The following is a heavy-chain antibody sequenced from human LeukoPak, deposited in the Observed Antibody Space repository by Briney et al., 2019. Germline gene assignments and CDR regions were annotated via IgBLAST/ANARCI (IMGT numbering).Heavy chain of an antibody. Sequence: SVKVSCKASGYTFTSYGISWVRQAPGQGLEWMGRTIPILGIANYAQKFQGRVTITADKSTSTAYMELSSLRSEDTAVYYCAREKDCSGGSCYLSRGMDVWGQGTTVTVSS. V-gene: IGHV1-69*04. CDR2: TIPILGIA. D-gene: IGHD2-15*01. CDR3: AREKDCSGGSCYLSRGMDV. J-gene: IGHJ6*02. CDR1: GYTFTSYG.